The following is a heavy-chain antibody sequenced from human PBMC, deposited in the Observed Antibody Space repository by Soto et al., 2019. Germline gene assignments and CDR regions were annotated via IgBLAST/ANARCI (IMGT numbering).Heavy chain of an antibody. CDR1: GGSSSGYY. J-gene: IGHJ6*02. CDR2: INHSGST. CDR3: ARGLWERVRGVIGMDV. Sequence: SETLSLTCAVYGGSSSGYYWSWIRQPPGKGLEWIGEINHSGSTNYNPSLKSRVTISVDTSKNQFSLKLSSVTAADTAVYYCARGLWERVRGVIGMDVWGQGTTVTVSS. V-gene: IGHV4-34*01. D-gene: IGHD3-10*01.